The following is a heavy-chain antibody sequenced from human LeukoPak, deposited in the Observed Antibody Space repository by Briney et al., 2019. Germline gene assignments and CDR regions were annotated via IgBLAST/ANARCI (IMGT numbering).Heavy chain of an antibody. J-gene: IGHJ4*02. D-gene: IGHD4-23*01. CDR2: ISYDGSNK. Sequence: GGSLRLSCAASRFTFRSYAMHWARQAPGKGLEWVAVISYDGSNKYYADSGKGRFTISRDNSKNTLYLQMNSLRPDDTAIYYCAREWGTVATPAFFDYWGQGTLVTVSS. CDR1: RFTFRSYA. V-gene: IGHV3-30*01. CDR3: AREWGTVATPAFFDY.